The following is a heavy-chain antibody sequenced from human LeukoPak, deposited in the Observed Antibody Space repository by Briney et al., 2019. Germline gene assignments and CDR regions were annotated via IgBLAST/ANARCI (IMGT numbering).Heavy chain of an antibody. J-gene: IGHJ6*03. CDR2: ISWSGTTT. V-gene: IGHV3-9*01. Sequence: GGSLRLSCVVSGFRFDDYGMHWVRQAPGKGLEWVSGISWSGTTTGYADSVKGRFTISRDNAKNSLYLQMNSLRAEDTALYYCARSQPYYYYYMDVWGKGTTVTVSS. CDR1: GFRFDDYG. CDR3: ARSQPYYYYYMDV. D-gene: IGHD2-2*01.